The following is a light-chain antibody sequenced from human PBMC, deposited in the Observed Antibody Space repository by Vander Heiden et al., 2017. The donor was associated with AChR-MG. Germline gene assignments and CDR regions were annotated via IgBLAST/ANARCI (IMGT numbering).Light chain of an antibody. J-gene: IGLJ2*01. CDR1: SLRSYY. CDR3: NSRDSSGNHHVV. V-gene: IGLV3-19*01. CDR2: GKN. Sequence: SSELTQDPAVSMALGQTVRITCQGDSLRSYYASWYQQKPGQAPVLVIYGKNNRPSGIPDRFSGSSSGNTASLTITGAQAEDEADYYCNSRDSSGNHHVVFGGGTKLT.